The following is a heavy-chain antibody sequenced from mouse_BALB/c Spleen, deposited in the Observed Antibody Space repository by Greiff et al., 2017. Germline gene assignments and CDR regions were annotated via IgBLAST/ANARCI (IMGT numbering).Heavy chain of an antibody. CDR3: ARRSTTAPYAMDY. D-gene: IGHD1-2*01. CDR2: ISSGSSTI. Sequence: EVKLMESGGGLVQPGGSRKLSCAASGFTFSSFGMHWVRQAPEKGLEWVAYISSGSSTIYYADTVKGRFTISRDNPKNTLFLQMTRLRSEDTAMYYCARRSTTAPYAMDYWGQGTSVTVSS. V-gene: IGHV5-17*02. CDR1: GFTFSSFG. J-gene: IGHJ4*01.